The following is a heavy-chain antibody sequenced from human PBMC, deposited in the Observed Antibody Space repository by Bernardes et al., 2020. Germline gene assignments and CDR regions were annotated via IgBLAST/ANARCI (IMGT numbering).Heavy chain of an antibody. CDR3: ARGGDYDAFDI. CDR1: GYTFTGYY. J-gene: IGHJ3*02. Sequence: ATVKVFCKASGYTFTGYYMHWVRQAPGQGLEWMGRITPNSGGTTYAQKFQGRVTMTRDTSISTAYMELSRLRSDDTAVYYCARGGDYDAFDIWGQGTMVTGSA. D-gene: IGHD4-17*01. V-gene: IGHV1-2*06. CDR2: ITPNSGGT.